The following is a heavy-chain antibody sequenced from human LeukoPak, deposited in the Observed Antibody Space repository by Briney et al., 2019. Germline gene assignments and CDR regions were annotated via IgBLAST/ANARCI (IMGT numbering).Heavy chain of an antibody. Sequence: PGGSLRLSCVGSGFTFNAYAMSWVRQRPGKGPEWVSMISSSGDATDYAESVKDRLSISRDNAKKTLYLQINDPRGDDTAIYYCAKDPRAMGRHFFDDWGQGSLVIVSS. V-gene: IGHV3-23*01. J-gene: IGHJ4*01. CDR1: GFTFNAYA. D-gene: IGHD3-16*01. CDR2: ISSSGDAT. CDR3: AKDPRAMGRHFFDD.